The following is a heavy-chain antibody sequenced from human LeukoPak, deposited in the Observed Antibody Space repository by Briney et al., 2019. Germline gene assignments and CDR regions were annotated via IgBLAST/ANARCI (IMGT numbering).Heavy chain of an antibody. V-gene: IGHV1-18*01. CDR3: ARDMATVQHQD. Sequence: GASVKVSCKASGYIFTNYGISWERQAPGQGLEWMGWISAYSGNTNYVQKFQDRVTMTTDTSTSTAYMELRSLRSDDTAVYFCARDMATVQHQDWGQGTLVTVSS. CDR2: ISAYSGNT. CDR1: GYIFTNYG. J-gene: IGHJ4*02. D-gene: IGHD4-17*01.